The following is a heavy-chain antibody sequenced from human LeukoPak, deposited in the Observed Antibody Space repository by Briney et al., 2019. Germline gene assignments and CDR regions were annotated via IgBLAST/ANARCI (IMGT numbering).Heavy chain of an antibody. J-gene: IGHJ6*03. Sequence: GGSLRLSCAASEFSVGSNYMTWVRQAPGKGLEWVSLIYSGGSTYYADSVKGRFTISRDNSKNTLYLQMGSLKAEDMAVYYCARARFYSDSSGYNFYMDVWGKGTTVTISS. CDR3: ARARFYSDSSGYNFYMDV. CDR2: IYSGGST. V-gene: IGHV3-66*01. D-gene: IGHD3-22*01. CDR1: EFSVGSNY.